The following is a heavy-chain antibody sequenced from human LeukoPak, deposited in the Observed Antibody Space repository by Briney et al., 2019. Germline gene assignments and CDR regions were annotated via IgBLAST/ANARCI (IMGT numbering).Heavy chain of an antibody. V-gene: IGHV1-18*01. Sequence: ASVTVSCKASGYTFTTYGITWMRLAPGQGLERVGWINTQRDNDVVYVEKFQGRVTLTVDTSTSTAYMDLRSLRSDDTAVYYCARDVTRIGVTGQGTSFDIWGQGTMVTVSS. CDR1: GYTFTTYG. D-gene: IGHD3-22*01. CDR2: INTQRDNDV. J-gene: IGHJ3*02. CDR3: ARDVTRIGVTGQGTSFDI.